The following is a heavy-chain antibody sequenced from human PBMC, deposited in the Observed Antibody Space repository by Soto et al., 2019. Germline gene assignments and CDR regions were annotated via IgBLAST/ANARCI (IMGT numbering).Heavy chain of an antibody. Sequence: QVQLVESGGGVVQPGRSLRLSCAASGFTFSNHGMHWVRQAPGKGLEWVALIWSDGTNKYYTEAVKGRFTISRDNSQDSLYLQMKSLRAEDTAEYYCARNFGWERLGDYWGQGTLVTV. J-gene: IGHJ4*02. D-gene: IGHD3-3*01. V-gene: IGHV3-33*01. CDR1: GFTFSNHG. CDR3: ARNFGWERLGDY. CDR2: IWSDGTNK.